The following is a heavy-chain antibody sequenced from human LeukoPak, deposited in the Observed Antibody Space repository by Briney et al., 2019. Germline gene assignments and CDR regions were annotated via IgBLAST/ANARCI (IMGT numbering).Heavy chain of an antibody. Sequence: GGSLRLSCAASGFTFSDYYMSWIRQAPGKGLEWVSYISSSGSTIYYADSVKGRFTISRDNAKNSLYLQMNSLRAEDTAVYYCARDPSVVASYYFDYWGQGTLVTVSS. D-gene: IGHD2-15*01. CDR3: ARDPSVVASYYFDY. CDR2: ISSSGSTI. J-gene: IGHJ4*02. CDR1: GFTFSDYY. V-gene: IGHV3-11*04.